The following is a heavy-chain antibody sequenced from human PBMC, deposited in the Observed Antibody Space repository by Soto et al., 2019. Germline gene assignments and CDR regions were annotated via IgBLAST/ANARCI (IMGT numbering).Heavy chain of an antibody. CDR3: ARDPAIYSGKFDYGLDV. J-gene: IGHJ6*02. CDR2: IGTSGRTI. CDR1: GFTFSNYE. Sequence: EVQLMESGGGLVQAGGSLRLFCAVSGFTFSNYEMNWVRQAPGKGLEWVSYIGTSGRTIYYADSVRGRFTISRDNAKNSLYLQMNSLRAEDTAVYYCARDPAIYSGKFDYGLDVWGQGTTVTVSS. D-gene: IGHD4-4*01. V-gene: IGHV3-48*03.